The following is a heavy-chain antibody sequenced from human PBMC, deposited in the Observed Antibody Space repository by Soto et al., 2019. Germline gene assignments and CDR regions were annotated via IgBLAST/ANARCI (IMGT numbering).Heavy chain of an antibody. CDR1: GFTFSSHA. J-gene: IGHJ6*02. D-gene: IGHD6-19*01. Sequence: CAAHGFTFSSHAYHCVRSAPDWGQARFAAIWYDGGNKYYADSVKGRFTISRDNSKSTLYLQMNRLRAEDTAVYYCARDFSGIAVAGTKFGYYYYGMDVWGQGTTVTVS. CDR2: IWYDGGNK. CDR3: ARDFSGIAVAGTKFGYYYYGMDV. V-gene: IGHV3-33*01.